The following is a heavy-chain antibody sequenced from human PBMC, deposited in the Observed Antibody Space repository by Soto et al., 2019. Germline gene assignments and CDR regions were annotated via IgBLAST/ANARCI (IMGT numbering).Heavy chain of an antibody. Sequence: QVQLVQSGAEVKKPGASVKVSCKASGYIFNNYAISLVRQAPGQGLEWMGWMNVYNGHTKYAQKVQGRLTMTTDTSTSTAYMELRHLRSEDTAVYYCARDLRSGWFDHWGQGTLVTVSS. CDR3: ARDLRSGWFDH. CDR1: GYIFNNYA. CDR2: MNVYNGHT. D-gene: IGHD6-19*01. J-gene: IGHJ5*02. V-gene: IGHV1-18*01.